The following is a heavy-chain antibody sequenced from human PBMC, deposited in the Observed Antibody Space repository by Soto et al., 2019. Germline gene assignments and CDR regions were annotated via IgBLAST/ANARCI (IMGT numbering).Heavy chain of an antibody. V-gene: IGHV3-23*01. CDR2: ISGTGGGT. D-gene: IGHD3-10*01. CDR3: PQLALSGSGFRNEYGMDG. J-gene: IGHJ6*01. CDR1: GFTFSNYA. Sequence: EVHLLESGGGLVQPGGSLRLSCAASGFTFSNYAMTWVRQAPGKGLEWVAVISGTGGGTNNADSAKGRFTTSRDNSKNTLNPQKNSLRAEDTVRYYSPQLALSGSGFRNEYGMDGWGQG.